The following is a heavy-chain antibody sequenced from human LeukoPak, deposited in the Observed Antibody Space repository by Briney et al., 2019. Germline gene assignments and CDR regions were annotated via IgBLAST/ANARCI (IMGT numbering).Heavy chain of an antibody. CDR1: GFTFSSYA. J-gene: IGHJ4*02. Sequence: GGSLRLSCAASGFTFSSYAMHWVHQAPGKGLEWVAVISYDGSNKYYADSVKGRFTISRDNSKNTLYLQMNSLRAEDTAVYYCARAISIFGVVELDYFDYWGQGTLVTVSS. D-gene: IGHD3-3*01. V-gene: IGHV3-30*04. CDR3: ARAISIFGVVELDYFDY. CDR2: ISYDGSNK.